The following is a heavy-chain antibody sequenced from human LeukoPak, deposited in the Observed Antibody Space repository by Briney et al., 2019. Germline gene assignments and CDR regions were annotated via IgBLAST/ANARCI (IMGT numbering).Heavy chain of an antibody. J-gene: IGHJ4*02. CDR2: IYDSGSS. CDR1: GGSISSGGNY. D-gene: IGHD3-3*01. Sequence: SQTLSLTCTVSGGSISSGGNYWSWIRQHPGKGLEWIGYIYDSGSSYYNPSLKSRVTMSVDTSKNRFSLKLSSVTAADTAVYYCAREITPSVLRFLEWPYYFDYWGQGTLVTVSS. CDR3: AREITPSVLRFLEWPYYFDY. V-gene: IGHV4-31*03.